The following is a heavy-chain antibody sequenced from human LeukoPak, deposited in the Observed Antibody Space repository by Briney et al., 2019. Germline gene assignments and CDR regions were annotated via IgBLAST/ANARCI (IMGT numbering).Heavy chain of an antibody. CDR1: GGSISGYY. V-gene: IGHV4-59*08. Sequence: SEALSLTCTVSGGSISGYYGSWIRKPPGNRLGWMGYIYDTGATNYNPSLKSRFTISIDTSKNQFSLNLSSVTAADTAVYYCARLPLIATTRGGFDPWGQGTLVTVSS. CDR2: IYDTGAT. J-gene: IGHJ5*02. D-gene: IGHD1/OR15-1a*01. CDR3: ARLPLIATTRGGFDP.